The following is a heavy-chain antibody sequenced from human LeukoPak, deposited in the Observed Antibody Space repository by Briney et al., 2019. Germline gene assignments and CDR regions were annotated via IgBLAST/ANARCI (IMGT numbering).Heavy chain of an antibody. CDR1: GGSIRSYY. D-gene: IGHD3-3*01. CDR2: IYTSGST. J-gene: IGHJ4*02. Sequence: SETLSLTCTVSGGSIRSYYWSWIRQPAGKGLEWIGRIYTSGSTNYNPSLKSRVTMSVDTSKNQFSLKLSSVTAAGTAVYYCARSNYDFWSGYSPGFDYWGQGTLVTVSS. V-gene: IGHV4-4*07. CDR3: ARSNYDFWSGYSPGFDY.